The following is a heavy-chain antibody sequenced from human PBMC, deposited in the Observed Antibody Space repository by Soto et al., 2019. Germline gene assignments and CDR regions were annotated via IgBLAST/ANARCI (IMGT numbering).Heavy chain of an antibody. Sequence: VESGGGLVQPGGSLRLSCAASGFTFSSHWMHWVRQAPGKGLVWVSRINPDGSVTSYADSVKGRFTISRDNDRDTLYLQMNSLTVDDTDVYYGARGPSSAWYGTDYWGQGTLVTVS. V-gene: IGHV3-74*01. CDR2: INPDGSVT. D-gene: IGHD6-19*01. J-gene: IGHJ4*02. CDR1: GFTFSSHW. CDR3: ARGPSSAWYGTDY.